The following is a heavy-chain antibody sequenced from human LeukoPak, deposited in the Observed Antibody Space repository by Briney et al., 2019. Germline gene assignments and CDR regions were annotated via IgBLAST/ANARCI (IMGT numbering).Heavy chain of an antibody. J-gene: IGHJ4*02. V-gene: IGHV1-69*05. CDR2: IIPIFGTA. D-gene: IGHD6-6*01. CDR1: GGTFSSYA. Sequence: ASVKVSCKASGGTFSSYAISWVRQAPGQGLEWMGGIIPIFGTANYAQKLQGRVTITTDESTSTAYMELSSLRSEDTAVYYCAREGSSSSAYYFDYWGQGTLVTVSS. CDR3: AREGSSSSAYYFDY.